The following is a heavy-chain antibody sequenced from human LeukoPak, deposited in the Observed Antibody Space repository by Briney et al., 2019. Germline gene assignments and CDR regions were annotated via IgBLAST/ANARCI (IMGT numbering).Heavy chain of an antibody. D-gene: IGHD6-19*01. J-gene: IGHJ6*03. CDR3: ARGIAVAGNYYMDV. CDR2: IYTSGST. Sequence: SETLSLTCTVSGGSISSYYWSWIRQPAGKGLEWIGRIYTSGSTNYNPSLKSRVTMSVDTSKNQFSLKLSSVTAADTAVYYCARGIAVAGNYYMDVWGKGTTVTVSS. V-gene: IGHV4-4*07. CDR1: GGSISSYY.